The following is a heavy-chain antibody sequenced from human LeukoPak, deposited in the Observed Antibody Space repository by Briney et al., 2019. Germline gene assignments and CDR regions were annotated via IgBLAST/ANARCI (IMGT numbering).Heavy chain of an antibody. J-gene: IGHJ3*02. CDR2: IYTSGST. Sequence: PSETLSLTCTVSGGSISSYYWSWIRQPAGKGLEWIGRIYTSGSTNYNPSLKSRVTISVDTSKNQFSLKLSSVTAADTAVYYCARVVGATRSHEADAFDIWGQGTMVTVSS. V-gene: IGHV4-4*07. D-gene: IGHD1-26*01. CDR3: ARVVGATRSHEADAFDI. CDR1: GGSISSYY.